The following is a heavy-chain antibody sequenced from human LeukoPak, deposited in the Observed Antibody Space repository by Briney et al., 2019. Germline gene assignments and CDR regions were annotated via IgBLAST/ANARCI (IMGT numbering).Heavy chain of an antibody. J-gene: IGHJ4*02. D-gene: IGHD5-18*01. Sequence: GGSLRLSCAASGLNVSTNNMNWVRQAPGKGLEWVSVIYRGGSTLNANSVKGRFTISRDSSRDTLFLQMNSLRAEDTAVYYCARGYSSADYWGQGTLVTVSS. CDR1: GLNVSTNN. CDR2: IYRGGST. CDR3: ARGYSSADY. V-gene: IGHV3-53*01.